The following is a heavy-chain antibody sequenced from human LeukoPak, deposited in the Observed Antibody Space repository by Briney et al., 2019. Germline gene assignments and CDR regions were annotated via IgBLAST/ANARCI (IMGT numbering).Heavy chain of an antibody. D-gene: IGHD6-13*01. J-gene: IGHJ4*02. Sequence: GGSLRLSCAASGFTFSSYWMSWVRQAPGKGLEWVANIKQDGSEKYYVDSVKGRFTISRDNAKNSLYLQMNSLRAEDTAVYYCARLIAAAGTLGGYYFDYWGQGTLVTVSS. CDR2: IKQDGSEK. CDR3: ARLIAAAGTLGGYYFDY. CDR1: GFTFSSYW. V-gene: IGHV3-7*01.